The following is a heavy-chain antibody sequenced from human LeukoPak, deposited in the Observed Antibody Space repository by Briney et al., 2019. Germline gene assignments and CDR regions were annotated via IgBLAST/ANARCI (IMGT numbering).Heavy chain of an antibody. CDR3: ATPPQWVVLMDV. CDR1: GFTFSSYE. J-gene: IGHJ6*02. V-gene: IGHV3-48*03. D-gene: IGHD6-19*01. Sequence: GGSLRLSCVASGFTFSSYEMNWVRQAPAQGLEWVSYISSSGSNTLYADSVKGRFTISRDNAKNSLYLQMNSLRAEDTAVYYCATPPQWVVLMDVWGQGTTVTVSS. CDR2: ISSSGSNT.